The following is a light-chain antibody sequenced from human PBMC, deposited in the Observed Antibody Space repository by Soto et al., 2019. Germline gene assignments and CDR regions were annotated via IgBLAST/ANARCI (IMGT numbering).Light chain of an antibody. CDR3: GAWDDSLNGYV. J-gene: IGLJ1*01. Sequence: QSVLTQPPSASGTPGQRVTISCSGSSSNIGSNPVNWYQQLPGTAPKLLIYSNNQRPSGVPDRFSGPKSGTSASLAISGLQSEDEADYYCGAWDDSLNGYVFGTGTKVTVL. CDR1: SSNIGSNP. CDR2: SNN. V-gene: IGLV1-44*01.